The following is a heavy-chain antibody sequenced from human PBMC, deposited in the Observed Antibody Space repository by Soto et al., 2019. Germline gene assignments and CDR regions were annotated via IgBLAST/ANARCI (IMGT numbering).Heavy chain of an antibody. CDR1: GYTFTSYG. V-gene: IGHV1-18*01. J-gene: IGHJ5*02. D-gene: IGHD6-19*01. Sequence: QVQLVQSGAEVKKPGASVKVSCKASGYTFTSYGISWVRQAPGQGLEWMGWISAYNGNTNYAQKLQGRVTMTTDTSTSTAYRELRSLRSDDTAVYYCARIPISSGHWGWWFDPWGQGTLVTVSS. CDR2: ISAYNGNT. CDR3: ARIPISSGHWGWWFDP.